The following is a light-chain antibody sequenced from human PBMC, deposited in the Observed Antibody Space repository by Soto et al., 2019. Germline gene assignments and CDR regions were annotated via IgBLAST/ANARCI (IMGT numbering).Light chain of an antibody. CDR2: DNN. Sequence: QSVLTQPPSVSAAPGQKVTISCSGSSSNIGNNYVSWYQQFPGTAPKLLIYDNNKRPSGIPDRFSGSRSGTSATLGITGLQTGDEADYYCGTWDNSLSGDVFGPGTKLTVL. J-gene: IGLJ1*01. CDR1: SSNIGNNY. V-gene: IGLV1-51*01. CDR3: GTWDNSLSGDV.